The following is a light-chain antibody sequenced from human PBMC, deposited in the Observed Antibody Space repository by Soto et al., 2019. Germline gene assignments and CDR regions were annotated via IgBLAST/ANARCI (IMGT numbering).Light chain of an antibody. CDR1: QSVSNK. V-gene: IGKV3-11*01. CDR2: DTS. J-gene: IGKJ5*01. CDR3: QQRNNWPPIT. Sequence: EIVLTQSPGTLSLSPGERVTLSCRASQSVSNKLAWYQQKPGQAPRLLISDTSTRATGIPARFSGSGSGTEFTLTITSLEPEDFAVYYCQQRNNWPPITFGQGTRLEIK.